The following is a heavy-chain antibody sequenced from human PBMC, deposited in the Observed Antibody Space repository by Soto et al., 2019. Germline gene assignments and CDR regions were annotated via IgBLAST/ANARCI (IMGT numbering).Heavy chain of an antibody. Sequence: QITLNESGPTVVRPTETLTLTCRFSGFSLTTSGVGVGWIRQSPGKAPEWLALIYWDDDKRYRASLKSRLTITTDTSKTQVVLTVSDLDPTDTATYYCAHRVLRAVFGLVTTTAIYFDFWGQGTPVAVSS. V-gene: IGHV2-5*02. J-gene: IGHJ4*02. D-gene: IGHD3-3*01. CDR2: IYWDDDK. CDR1: GFSLTTSGVG. CDR3: AHRVLRAVFGLVTTTAIYFDF.